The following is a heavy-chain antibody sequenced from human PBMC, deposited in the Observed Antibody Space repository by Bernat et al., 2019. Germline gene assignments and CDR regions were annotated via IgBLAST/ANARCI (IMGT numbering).Heavy chain of an antibody. CDR3: ARDLGRGSSSWYRSSYYYGMDV. Sequence: QVQLQESGPGLVKPSGTLSLTCAVSGGSISSSNWWSWVRQPPGKGLEWIGEIYHSGSTNYNPSPKSRVTISVDKSKNQFSLKLSSVTAADTAVYYCARDLGRGSSSWYRSSYYYGMDVWGQGTTVTVSS. D-gene: IGHD6-13*01. CDR1: GGSISSSNW. J-gene: IGHJ6*02. V-gene: IGHV4-4*02. CDR2: IYHSGST.